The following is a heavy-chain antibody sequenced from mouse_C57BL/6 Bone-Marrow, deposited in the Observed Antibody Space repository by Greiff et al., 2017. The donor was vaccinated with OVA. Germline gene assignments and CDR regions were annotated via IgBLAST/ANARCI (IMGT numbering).Heavy chain of an antibody. CDR3: ARPFITTVGDY. J-gene: IGHJ2*01. Sequence: VQLQQPGAELVRPGTSVKLSCKASGYTFTSYWMHWVKQRPGQGLEWIGVIDPSDSYTNYNQKFKGKATLTVDTSSSTAYMQLSSLTSGDSAVYYCARPFITTVGDYWGQGTTLTGSS. CDR1: GYTFTSYW. V-gene: IGHV1-59*01. CDR2: IDPSDSYT. D-gene: IGHD1-1*01.